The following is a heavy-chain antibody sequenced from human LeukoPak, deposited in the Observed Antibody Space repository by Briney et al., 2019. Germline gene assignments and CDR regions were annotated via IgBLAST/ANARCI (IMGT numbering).Heavy chain of an antibody. J-gene: IGHJ4*02. Sequence: GASVKVSCKASGYTFTSYGISWVRQAPGQGLDWMGWISAYNGNTNYAQKLQGRVTMTTDTSTSTAYMELRSLRSDDTAVYYCAREDNCGGDCYPFDYWGQGTLVTVSS. CDR2: ISAYNGNT. D-gene: IGHD2-21*02. V-gene: IGHV1-18*01. CDR1: GYTFTSYG. CDR3: AREDNCGGDCYPFDY.